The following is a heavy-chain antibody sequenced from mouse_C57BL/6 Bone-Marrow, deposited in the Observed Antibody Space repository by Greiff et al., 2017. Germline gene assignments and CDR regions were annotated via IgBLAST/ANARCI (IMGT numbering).Heavy chain of an antibody. J-gene: IGHJ4*01. CDR3: ASIYPYAMDY. CDR1: GYTFTSYW. Sequence: VQLQQSGAELVRPGTSVKLSCKASGYTFTSYWMHWVKQRPGQGLEWIGVIDPSDSYTNYNQKFKGKATLTVDTSSSTAYMQISSLTSEDSAVYYCASIYPYAMDYWGQGTSVTVSA. CDR2: IDPSDSYT. D-gene: IGHD2-1*01. V-gene: IGHV1-59*01.